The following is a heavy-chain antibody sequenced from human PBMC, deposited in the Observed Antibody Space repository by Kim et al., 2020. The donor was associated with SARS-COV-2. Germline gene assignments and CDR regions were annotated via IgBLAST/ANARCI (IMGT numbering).Heavy chain of an antibody. Sequence: SETLSLTCTVSGGSISSGGYYWSWIRQHPGKGLEWIGYIYYSGSTYYNPSLKSRVTISVDTSKNQFSLKLSSVTAADTAVYYCARSPLTTVTTHPVWFDPWGQGTLVTVSS. D-gene: IGHD4-17*01. CDR1: GGSISSGGYY. J-gene: IGHJ5*02. CDR3: ARSPLTTVTTHPVWFDP. CDR2: IYYSGST. V-gene: IGHV4-31*03.